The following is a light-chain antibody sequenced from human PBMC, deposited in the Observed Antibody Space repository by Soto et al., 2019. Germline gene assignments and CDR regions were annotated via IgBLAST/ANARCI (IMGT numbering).Light chain of an antibody. CDR1: QSVLYSSNNKNY. Sequence: DIVMTQAPDSLAVSLGERATINCKSSQSVLYSSNNKNYLAWYQKKPGQPPKLLIYWASTRESGVPDRFSGSGSGTDFTLTISSLQAEDGAVYYCQQYYSTPPTFGQGTKLEIK. CDR3: QQYYSTPPT. J-gene: IGKJ2*01. V-gene: IGKV4-1*01. CDR2: WAS.